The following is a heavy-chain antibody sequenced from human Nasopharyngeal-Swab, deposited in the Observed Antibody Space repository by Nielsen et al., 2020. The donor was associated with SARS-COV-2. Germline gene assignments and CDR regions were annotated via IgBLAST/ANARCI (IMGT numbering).Heavy chain of an antibody. D-gene: IGHD3-3*01. V-gene: IGHV3-21*01. Sequence: GGSLRLSCEVSASTFDKNNINWVRQAPGKGLEWVSSISSSSTYIYYADSVKGRFTISRDNTKNSLSLQMNSLRVDDTAVYFCARDGLDYDFWSAYFMDVWGQGTTVIVSS. J-gene: IGHJ6*02. CDR3: ARDGLDYDFWSAYFMDV. CDR2: ISSSSTYI. CDR1: ASTFDKNN.